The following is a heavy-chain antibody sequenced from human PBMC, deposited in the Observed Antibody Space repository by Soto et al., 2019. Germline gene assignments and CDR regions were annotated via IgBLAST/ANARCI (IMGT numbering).Heavy chain of an antibody. CDR3: ARGQLRYFDWLLYGWFDP. CDR1: GGSFSGYY. V-gene: IGHV4-34*01. CDR2: INHSGST. J-gene: IGHJ5*02. Sequence: SETLSLTCAVYGGSFSGYYWSWIRQPPGKGLEWIGEINHSGSTNYNPSLKSRVTISVDTSKNQFSLKLSSVTAADTAVYYCARGQLRYFDWLLYGWFDPWGQGTLVTVSS. D-gene: IGHD3-9*01.